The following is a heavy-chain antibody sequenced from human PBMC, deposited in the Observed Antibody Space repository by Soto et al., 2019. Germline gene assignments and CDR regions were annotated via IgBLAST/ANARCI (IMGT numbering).Heavy chain of an antibody. Sequence: QVQLVESGGGVVQPGRSLRLSCAAPGFTFSSYGMHWVRQAPGKGLEWVAVISYDGSNKYYADSVKGRFTISRDNSKNTLYLQMNSLRAEDTAVYYCAKDLKVFLWFGELSGWGQGTLVTVSS. D-gene: IGHD3-10*01. CDR3: AKDLKVFLWFGELSG. CDR1: GFTFSSYG. J-gene: IGHJ4*02. V-gene: IGHV3-30*18. CDR2: ISYDGSNK.